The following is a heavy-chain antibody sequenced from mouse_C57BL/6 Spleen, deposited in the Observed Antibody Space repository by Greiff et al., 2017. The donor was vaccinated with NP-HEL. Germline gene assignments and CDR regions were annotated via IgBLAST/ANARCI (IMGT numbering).Heavy chain of an antibody. D-gene: IGHD1-1*01. Sequence: QVQLQQPGAELVKPGASVKMSCKASGYTFTSYWITWVKQRPGQGLEWIGDIYPGSGSTNYNEKFKSKATLTVDTSSSTAYMQLSSLTSEDSAVYYCAKLYYGSSSWYFDVWGTGTTVTVSS. J-gene: IGHJ1*03. CDR2: IYPGSGST. CDR1: GYTFTSYW. V-gene: IGHV1-55*01. CDR3: AKLYYGSSSWYFDV.